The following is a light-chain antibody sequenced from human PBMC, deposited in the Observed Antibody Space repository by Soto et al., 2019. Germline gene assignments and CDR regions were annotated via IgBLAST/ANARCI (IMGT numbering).Light chain of an antibody. CDR1: QNVNKW. Sequence: DIHMTQSPSTLSASVGDRVTITCRSSQNVNKWLAWFQQKPGKVPKLLIFDASTLQTGVPSRFGGGGSGTEFTLTISGLQPDDFATYYCQQYNSDSPWTFGPGTKVDTK. V-gene: IGKV1-5*01. CDR2: DAS. CDR3: QQYNSDSPWT. J-gene: IGKJ1*01.